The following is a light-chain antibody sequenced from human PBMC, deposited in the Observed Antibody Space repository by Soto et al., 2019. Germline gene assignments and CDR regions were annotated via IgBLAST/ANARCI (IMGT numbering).Light chain of an antibody. Sequence: EIVSTQSPGTLSLSPGERATLSCRASQSVRNNFLAWYQQFSGQAPRLLISATSNRAPGIPDRFIGSGSGTDFTLTISRLETDDFAVYYCLQYGASPHSFGQGTKLEIK. CDR1: QSVRNNF. V-gene: IGKV3-20*01. CDR2: ATS. J-gene: IGKJ2*01. CDR3: LQYGASPHS.